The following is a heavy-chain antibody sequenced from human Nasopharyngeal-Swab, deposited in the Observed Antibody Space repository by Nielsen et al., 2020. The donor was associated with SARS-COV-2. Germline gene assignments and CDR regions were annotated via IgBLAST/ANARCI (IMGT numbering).Heavy chain of an antibody. J-gene: IGHJ4*02. Sequence: VRQMPGKGLEWMGIIYPGDFDTRYSPSFQGQVTISADKSISTAYLQWSSLKASDTAMYYCARVITFGGVIVSHFDYWGQGTLVTVSS. CDR3: ARVITFGGVIVSHFDY. V-gene: IGHV5-51*01. CDR2: IYPGDFDT. D-gene: IGHD3-16*02.